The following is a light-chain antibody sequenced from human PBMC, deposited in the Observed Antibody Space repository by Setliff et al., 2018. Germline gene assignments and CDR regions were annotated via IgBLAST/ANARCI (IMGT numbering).Light chain of an antibody. V-gene: IGLV1-40*01. J-gene: IGLJ1*01. CDR3: QSYDSSLSGYV. CDR1: SSNIGAGYD. CDR2: GNS. Sequence: QSVLTQPPSVSRAPGQRVTISCTGSSSNIGAGYDVHWYQQLPGTAPKLLIYGNSNRPSGVPDRFSGSKSGTSASLAITGLQAEDEADYYCQSYDSSLSGYVFGTGTKV.